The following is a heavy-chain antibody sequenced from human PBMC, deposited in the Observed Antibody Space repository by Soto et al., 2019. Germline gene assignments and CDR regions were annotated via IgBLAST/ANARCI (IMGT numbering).Heavy chain of an antibody. CDR1: GFTFSSYA. V-gene: IGHV3-23*01. Sequence: HPGGSLRLSCAASGFTFSSYAMSWVRQAPGKGLEWVSAISGSGGSTYYADSVKGRFTISRDNSKNTLYLQMNSLRAEDTAVYYCASKETTAGGYYYYGMDVWGQGXTVTVYS. D-gene: IGHD4-4*01. CDR2: ISGSGGST. J-gene: IGHJ6*02. CDR3: ASKETTAGGYYYYGMDV.